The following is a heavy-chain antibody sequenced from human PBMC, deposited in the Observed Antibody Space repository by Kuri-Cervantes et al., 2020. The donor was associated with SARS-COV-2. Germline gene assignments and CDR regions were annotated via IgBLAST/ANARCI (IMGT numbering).Heavy chain of an antibody. CDR1: GFTFSIYS. CDR3: AREEYSSSWSAVDFDD. J-gene: IGHJ4*02. V-gene: IGHV3-33*08. Sequence: GGFRRLPCAASGFTFSIYSRNWVRQAPGKGLEWVAVIWYDGSNKYYADSVKGRFTISRDNSKNTLYLQMNSLRAEETAVYYCAREEYSSSWSAVDFDDWGQGTLVTVSS. D-gene: IGHD6-13*01. CDR2: IWYDGSNK.